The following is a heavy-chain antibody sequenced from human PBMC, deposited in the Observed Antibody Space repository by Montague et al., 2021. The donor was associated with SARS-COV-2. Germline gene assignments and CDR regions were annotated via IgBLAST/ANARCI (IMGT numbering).Heavy chain of an antibody. CDR1: GFTFSNYC. CDR3: ARDGELVSGGYYFDS. D-gene: IGHD2-21*01. Sequence: SLRLSCAASGFTFSNYCMCWVRQAPGKGLVWVSLISSDGSSRSYADSVKGRFTISRDNAKNTLYLQMNSLRAEDTAVYYCARDGELVSGGYYFDSWGQGTLVTASS. V-gene: IGHV3-74*01. J-gene: IGHJ4*02. CDR2: ISSDGSSR.